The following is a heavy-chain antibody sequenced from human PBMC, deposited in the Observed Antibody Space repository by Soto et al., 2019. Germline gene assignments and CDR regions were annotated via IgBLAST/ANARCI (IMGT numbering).Heavy chain of an antibody. Sequence: QVQLQQWGAGLLKPSETLSLTCAVYGGSFSDNSWSWIRQPPGKGLEWIGEINHSGSTNYNPSLKSRVTISVDTPKNQFSLKLSSVTAADTAAYYCGRLDQRQDYYYNDMDVWGQGTTVTVSS. V-gene: IGHV4-34*01. CDR3: GRLDQRQDYYYNDMDV. CDR1: GGSFSDNS. J-gene: IGHJ6*02. CDR2: INHSGST. D-gene: IGHD6-25*01.